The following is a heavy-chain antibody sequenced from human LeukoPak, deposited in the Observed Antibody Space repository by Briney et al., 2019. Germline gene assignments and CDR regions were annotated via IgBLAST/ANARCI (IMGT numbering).Heavy chain of an antibody. Sequence: PSETLSLTCTVSGGSISSYYWSWIRQPPGKGLEWIGYIYYSGSTNYNPSLKSRVTISVDTSKNQFSLKLSSVTAADTAVYYCARESGYSYGSFDYWGQGTQVTVSS. CDR3: ARESGYSYGSFDY. CDR1: GGSISSYY. CDR2: IYYSGST. J-gene: IGHJ4*02. V-gene: IGHV4-59*01. D-gene: IGHD5-18*01.